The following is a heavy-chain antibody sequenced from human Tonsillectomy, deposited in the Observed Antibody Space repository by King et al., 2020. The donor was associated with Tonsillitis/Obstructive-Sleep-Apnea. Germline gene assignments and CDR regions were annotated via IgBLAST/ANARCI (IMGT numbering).Heavy chain of an antibody. CDR1: GYTFTSYY. D-gene: IGHD2-2*01. Sequence: QLVQSGAEVKKPGASVKVSCKASGYTFTSYYMHWVRQAPGQGLEWMGIINPSGGSTSYAQKFQGRVTMTRDTSTSTVYMELSSLRSEDTAVYYCARDPVYCSSTSCYDYYYYYYMDVWGKGTTVTDSS. CDR3: ARDPVYCSSTSCYDYYYYYYMDV. V-gene: IGHV1-46*01. CDR2: INPSGGST. J-gene: IGHJ6*03.